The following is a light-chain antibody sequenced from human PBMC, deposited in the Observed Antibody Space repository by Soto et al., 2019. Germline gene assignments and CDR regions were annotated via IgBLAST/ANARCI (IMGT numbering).Light chain of an antibody. CDR1: SSDVGGYNY. Sequence: QSALTQPASVSGSPGQSITISCTGTSSDVGGYNYVSWYQQHPGKAPKLMIYDVSNRHSGVSNRFSGSKSGNTASLTISRLQAEDEADYYCSSYTSSGTPDVFGTGTKLTVL. V-gene: IGLV2-14*01. CDR2: DVS. CDR3: SSYTSSGTPDV. J-gene: IGLJ1*01.